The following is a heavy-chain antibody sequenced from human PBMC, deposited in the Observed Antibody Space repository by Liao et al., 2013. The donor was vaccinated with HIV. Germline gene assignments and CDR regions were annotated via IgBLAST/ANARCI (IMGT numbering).Heavy chain of an antibody. V-gene: IGHV4-59*11. J-gene: IGHJ4*02. CDR3: ARGAGDFDY. CDR1: GGSINNHY. CDR2: VSYSGGA. Sequence: QMQLQESGPGLVKPSETLSLTCAVSGGSINNHYWNWIRQPAGRGLEWIGYVSYSGGANYNPSLKSRVTISVDTSKNQFSLKMNSVTAADTAIYYCARGAGDFDYWGQGALVTVSS.